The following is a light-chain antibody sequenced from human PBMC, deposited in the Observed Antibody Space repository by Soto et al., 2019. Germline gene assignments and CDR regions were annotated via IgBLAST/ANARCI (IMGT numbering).Light chain of an antibody. J-gene: IGKJ1*01. V-gene: IGKV1-5*03. Sequence: DIQLTQSPSTLSASVGDRVTITCRASQSLSRRVAWYQQKPGKAPNLLIYEASILERGVPSRFSGGGSGAEFTLTISSLHPDDFATYYCLQHNNYPPTFGQGTRVEI. CDR3: LQHNNYPPT. CDR2: EAS. CDR1: QSLSRR.